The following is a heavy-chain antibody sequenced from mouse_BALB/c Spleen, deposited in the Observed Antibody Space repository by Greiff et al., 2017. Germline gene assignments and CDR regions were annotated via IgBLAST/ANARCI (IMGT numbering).Heavy chain of an antibody. CDR1: GFNIKDTY. D-gene: IGHD4-1*01. J-gene: IGHJ4*01. V-gene: IGHV14-3*02. Sequence: VQLQQSGAELVKPGASVKLSCTASGFNIKDTYMHWVKQRPEQGLEWIGRIDPANGNTKYDPKFQGKATITADTSSNTAYLQLSSLTSEDTAVYYCARRVNWDYDAMDYWGQGTSVTVSS. CDR3: ARRVNWDYDAMDY. CDR2: IDPANGNT.